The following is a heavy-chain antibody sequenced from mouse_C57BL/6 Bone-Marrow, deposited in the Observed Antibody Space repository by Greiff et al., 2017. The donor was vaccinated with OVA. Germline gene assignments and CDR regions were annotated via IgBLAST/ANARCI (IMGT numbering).Heavy chain of an antibody. Sequence: DVMLVESGGGLVQPGGSLKLSCAASGFTFSDYYMYWVRQTPEKRLEWVAYISNGGGSTYYPDTVKGRFTISRDNAKNTLYLQMSRLKSEDTAMYYCARQGLSYAMDYWGQGTSVTVSS. J-gene: IGHJ4*01. CDR1: GFTFSDYY. CDR3: ARQGLSYAMDY. CDR2: ISNGGGST. V-gene: IGHV5-12*01.